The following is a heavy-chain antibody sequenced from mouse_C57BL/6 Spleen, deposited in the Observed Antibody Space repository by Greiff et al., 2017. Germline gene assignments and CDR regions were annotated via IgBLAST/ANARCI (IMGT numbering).Heavy chain of an antibody. CDR1: GYAFSSSW. V-gene: IGHV1-82*01. Sequence: QVQLQQSGPELVKPGASVKISCKASGYAFSSSWMNWVKQRPGKGLEWIGRIYPGDGDTNYNGKFKGKATLTADKSSSTAYMQLSSLTSEDSGVCFCANSTNFDYWGQGTTLTVSS. CDR2: IYPGDGDT. J-gene: IGHJ2*01. D-gene: IGHD2-1*01. CDR3: ANSTNFDY.